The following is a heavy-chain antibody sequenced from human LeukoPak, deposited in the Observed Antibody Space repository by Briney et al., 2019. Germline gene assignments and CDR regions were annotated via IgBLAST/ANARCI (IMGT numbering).Heavy chain of an antibody. D-gene: IGHD6-6*01. J-gene: IGHJ4*02. Sequence: PSETLSLTCTVSGGSISSSSYYWGWIRQPPGTGLEWIGSIYYSGSTYYNPSLKSRVTISVDTSKNQFSLKLSSVTAADTAVYYCARDQLSNPDYFDYWGQGTLVTVSS. CDR1: GGSISSSSYY. CDR3: ARDQLSNPDYFDY. CDR2: IYYSGST. V-gene: IGHV4-39*07.